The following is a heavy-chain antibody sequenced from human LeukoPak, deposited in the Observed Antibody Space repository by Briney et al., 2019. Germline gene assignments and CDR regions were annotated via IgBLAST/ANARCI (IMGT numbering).Heavy chain of an antibody. V-gene: IGHV4-34*01. Sequence: SETLSLTCAVYGGSFSGYYWSWIRSPTGKGLDWSGGINHSGSTNYNPSLKSRVTISVDTSKNQFSLKLSSVTAADTAVYYCARQGSYSSGWLDAFDIWGQGTMVTVSS. CDR3: ARQGSYSSGWLDAFDI. D-gene: IGHD6-19*01. J-gene: IGHJ3*02. CDR2: INHSGST. CDR1: GGSFSGYY.